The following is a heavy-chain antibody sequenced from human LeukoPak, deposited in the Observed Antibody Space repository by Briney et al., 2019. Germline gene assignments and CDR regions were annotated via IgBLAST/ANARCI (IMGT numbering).Heavy chain of an antibody. J-gene: IGHJ6*02. D-gene: IGHD3-10*01. Sequence: GRSLRLSCAASGFTFSSYGMHWVRQAPGKGLEWVAVIWYDGSNKYYADSVKGRFTISRDNSKNTLYLQMNSLRAEDTAVYYCAREITMVPPGCMDVWGQGTTDTVSS. V-gene: IGHV3-33*01. CDR2: IWYDGSNK. CDR3: AREITMVPPGCMDV. CDR1: GFTFSSYG.